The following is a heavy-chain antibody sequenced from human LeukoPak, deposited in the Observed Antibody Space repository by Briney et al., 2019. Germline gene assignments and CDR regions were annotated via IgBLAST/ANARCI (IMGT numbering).Heavy chain of an antibody. D-gene: IGHD3-10*01. CDR2: ISGSGGST. V-gene: IGHV3-23*01. J-gene: IGHJ6*02. CDR1: GFTFSSYS. CDR3: AKDPIWFGESYGMDV. Sequence: GGSLRLSCAASGFTFSSYSMNWVRQAPGKGLEWVSAISGSGGSTYYADSVKGRFTISRDNSKNTLYLQMNSLRAEDTAVNYCAKDPIWFGESYGMDVWGQGTTVTVSS.